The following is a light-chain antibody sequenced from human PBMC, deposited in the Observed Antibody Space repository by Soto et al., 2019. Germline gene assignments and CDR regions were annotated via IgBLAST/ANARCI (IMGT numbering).Light chain of an antibody. V-gene: IGKV3-11*01. CDR2: GAS. J-gene: IGKJ5*01. Sequence: EIVMTQSPATLSVSPGERATLFCRASQSVRSNLAWYQQKPGQAPRLLIYGASTRATGIPARFSGSGSGTDFTLTISSLEPEDFAVYYCQQRSSWPITFGQGTRLEIK. CDR1: QSVRSN. CDR3: QQRSSWPIT.